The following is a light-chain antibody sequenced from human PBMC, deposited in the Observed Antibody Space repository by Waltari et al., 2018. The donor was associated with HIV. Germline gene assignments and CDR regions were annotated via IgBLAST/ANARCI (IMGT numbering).Light chain of an antibody. CDR2: AND. Sequence: QSVLTQPPSVSGAPGQRVIISCTGNTSNIGANYDVHWYLHLPGSAPKLLMLANDNRPSGVPARFSGAKTGASASLAITKLQAEDEAVYYCHSYDSGLNGRVFGGGTKLAVL. J-gene: IGLJ3*02. CDR1: TSNIGANYD. V-gene: IGLV1-40*01. CDR3: HSYDSGLNGRV.